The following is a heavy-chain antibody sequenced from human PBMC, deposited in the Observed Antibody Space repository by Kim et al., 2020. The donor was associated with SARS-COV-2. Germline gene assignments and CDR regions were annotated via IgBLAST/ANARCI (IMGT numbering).Heavy chain of an antibody. Sequence: SETLSLTCAVSGGSISTNNYWSWVRQPPGKGLEWIGEIYHTGTTNYNPSLKSRVTISVDKSKNHFSLKLNSMTAADTAVYYCARLMSSGFSDYWGQGTLVTVSS. D-gene: IGHD6-19*01. CDR2: IYHTGTT. J-gene: IGHJ4*02. CDR3: ARLMSSGFSDY. V-gene: IGHV4-4*02. CDR1: GGSISTNNY.